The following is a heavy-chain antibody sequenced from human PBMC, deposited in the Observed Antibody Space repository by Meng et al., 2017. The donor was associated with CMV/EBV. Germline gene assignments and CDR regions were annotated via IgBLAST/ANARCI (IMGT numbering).Heavy chain of an antibody. CDR3: ARVRGSYSLDY. D-gene: IGHD1-26*01. J-gene: IGHJ4*02. V-gene: IGHV3-9*01. CDR2: ISWNSGSI. CDR1: GFTFDDYA. Sequence: SCAASGFTFDDYAMHWVRQAPGKGLEWVSGISWNSGSIGYADSVKGRFTISRDNAKNSLYLQMNSLRAEDTAVYYCARVRGSYSLDYWGQGTLVTVSS.